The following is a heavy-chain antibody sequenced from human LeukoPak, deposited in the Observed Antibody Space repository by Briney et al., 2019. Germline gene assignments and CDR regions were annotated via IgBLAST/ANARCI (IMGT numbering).Heavy chain of an antibody. D-gene: IGHD6-13*01. V-gene: IGHV1-8*01. CDR2: MNPNSGNT. J-gene: IGHJ3*02. CDR1: GYTFTSYD. Sequence: ASVKVSCKASGYTFTSYDINWVRQATGQGLEWMGWMNPNSGNTGYAQKFQGRVTMTRNTSISTAYMELSSLRSEDTAVYYCARHTAAAGGDAFDIWGQGTMVTVSS. CDR3: ARHTAAAGGDAFDI.